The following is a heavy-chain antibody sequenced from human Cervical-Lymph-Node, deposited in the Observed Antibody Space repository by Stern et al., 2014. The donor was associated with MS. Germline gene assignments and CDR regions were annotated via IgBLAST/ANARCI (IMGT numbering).Heavy chain of an antibody. D-gene: IGHD6-6*01. J-gene: IGHJ4*02. Sequence: QVQLQESGPGLVKPSQTLSLTCTVSGDSISSGDYYWSWLRQTPGKGLEWIGFIFYTGSTYYNPSLKSRLTISVDTSKNTFSLKLSSVTAADTAVYYCARGRSIFDSWGQGTLVAVSS. CDR1: GDSISSGDYY. CDR2: IFYTGST. V-gene: IGHV4-30-4*01. CDR3: ARGRSIFDS.